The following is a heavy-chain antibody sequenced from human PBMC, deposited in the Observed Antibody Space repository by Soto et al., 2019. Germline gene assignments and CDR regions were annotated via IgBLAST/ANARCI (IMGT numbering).Heavy chain of an antibody. Sequence: QVQLVQSGAEVKKPGASVKVSCKASGYTFTSYGISWVRQAPGQGLEWMGWISAYNGNTNYAQKLQGRVTMTTDTSTSTAYMELRSLRSDDTAVYSCARDWFTGTGIAVAGTYFQHWGEGTLVTVSS. D-gene: IGHD6-19*01. CDR2: ISAYNGNT. CDR1: GYTFTSYG. J-gene: IGHJ1*01. CDR3: ARDWFTGTGIAVAGTYFQH. V-gene: IGHV1-18*01.